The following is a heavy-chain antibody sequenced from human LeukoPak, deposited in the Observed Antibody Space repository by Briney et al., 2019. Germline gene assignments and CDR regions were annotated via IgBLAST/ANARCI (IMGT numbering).Heavy chain of an antibody. J-gene: IGHJ4*02. CDR2: ISYDGSNK. V-gene: IGHV3-30*04. CDR3: AKCYYGSGSSYFDY. D-gene: IGHD3-10*01. Sequence: GGSLRLSCAASGFTFSSYAMHWVRQAPGKGLEWVAVISYDGSNKYYADSVKGRFTISRDNSKNTLYLQMNSLRAEDTAVYYCAKCYYGSGSSYFDYWGQGTLVTVSS. CDR1: GFTFSSYA.